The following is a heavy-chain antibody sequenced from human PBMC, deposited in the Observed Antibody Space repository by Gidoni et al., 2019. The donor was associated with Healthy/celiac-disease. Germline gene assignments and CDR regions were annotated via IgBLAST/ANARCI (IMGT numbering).Heavy chain of an antibody. V-gene: IGHV4-39*01. J-gene: IGHJ5*02. CDR2: IYYSGST. Sequence: QLQLQESGPGLVKPSETLSLTCTVSGGSISSSSYYWGWIRQPPGKGLEWIGSIYYSGSTYYNPSLKSRVTISVDTSKNQFSLKLSSVTAADTAVYYCARLQQWLAQYNWFDPWGQGTLVTVSS. CDR1: GGSISSSSYY. CDR3: ARLQQWLAQYNWFDP. D-gene: IGHD6-19*01.